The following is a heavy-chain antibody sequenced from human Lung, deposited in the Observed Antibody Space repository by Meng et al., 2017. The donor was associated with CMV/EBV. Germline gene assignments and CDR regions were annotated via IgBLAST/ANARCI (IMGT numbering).Heavy chain of an antibody. CDR1: GYTFTSYG. J-gene: IGHJ5*02. D-gene: IGHD3-3*01. CDR2: ISTYNGNT. CDR3: ARDWRLMNAQPNWFDP. V-gene: IGHV1-18*01. Sequence: ASXXVSCKASGYTFTSYGINWVRQAPGQGLEWMAWISTYNGNTYYAQKFQGRVTLTTDTSTSAAYMELRSLRSDDTAVYYCARDWRLMNAQPNWFDPWGQGTXVTVSS.